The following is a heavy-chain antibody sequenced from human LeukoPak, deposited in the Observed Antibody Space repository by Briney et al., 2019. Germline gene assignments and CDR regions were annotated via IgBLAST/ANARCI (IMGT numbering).Heavy chain of an antibody. CDR2: INPNSGDT. J-gene: IGHJ3*02. D-gene: IGHD2-2*01. CDR3: ARGIVPAAKSLPPDAFDI. Sequence: ASVKVSCKTSGYTFTGYYIHWVRQAPGQGLEWMGWINPNSGDTNYAQKFQGRVSMTGDTSISTAYMELSRLRSEDTAVYYCARGIVPAAKSLPPDAFDIWGQGTMVTVSS. V-gene: IGHV1-2*02. CDR1: GYTFTGYY.